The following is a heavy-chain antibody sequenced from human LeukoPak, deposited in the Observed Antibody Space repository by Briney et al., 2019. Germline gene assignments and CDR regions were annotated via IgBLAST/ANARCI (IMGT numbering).Heavy chain of an antibody. CDR2: IGPTGTDR. Sequence: GGSLRLSCAASGFTFSSCGFNWLRQAPGKGLELVSSIGPTGTDRYYADSVRGRFTSSRDNAKNSMYLQMDSLRDEDTAVYYCATETIGRHYDYWGQGTLLTVSS. V-gene: IGHV3-21*01. J-gene: IGHJ4*02. D-gene: IGHD1-14*01. CDR3: ATETIGRHYDY. CDR1: GFTFSSCG.